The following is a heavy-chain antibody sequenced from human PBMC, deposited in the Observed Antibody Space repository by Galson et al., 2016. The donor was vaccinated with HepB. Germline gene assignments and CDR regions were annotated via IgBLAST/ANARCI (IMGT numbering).Heavy chain of an antibody. CDR1: GFLFENYQ. J-gene: IGHJ6*02. V-gene: IGHV3-48*03. CDR3: ARDTRGFGGSLDV. D-gene: IGHD4-23*01. CDR2: ISTTGNAV. Sequence: SLRLSCAGSGFLFENYQMNWIRQAPGKGLEWVLYISTTGNAVYYTDSVRGRFTVSRDNAKGSVSLQMSSLRPEDTATYYCARDTRGFGGSLDVWGQGTTVSVS.